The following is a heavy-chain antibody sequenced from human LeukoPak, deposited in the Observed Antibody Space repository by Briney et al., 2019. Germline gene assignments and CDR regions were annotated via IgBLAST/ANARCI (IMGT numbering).Heavy chain of an antibody. V-gene: IGHV5-51*01. CDR2: VYPGDSGI. D-gene: IGHD3-16*01. CDR1: GYSFTNYW. J-gene: IGHJ5*02. Sequence: GESLKISCKASGYSFTNYWIGWVRQMPGKGLEWMGIVYPGDSGIRYSPSFQGQVTISVDKSISTAYLQWSSLKASDSAMYYCAAGGASAPWGQGTLVTVSS. CDR3: AAGGASAP.